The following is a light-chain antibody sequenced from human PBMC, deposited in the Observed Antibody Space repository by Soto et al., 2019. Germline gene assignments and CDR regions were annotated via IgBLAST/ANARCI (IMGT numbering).Light chain of an antibody. Sequence: EIVLTQSPGTLSLSPGERATLSCRASQSVSSNSLAWYLQKPGQAPRLLIYGASSRAIHTPDRFSGSGSGTDFTLTISGLEPEDFAVYYCQHFGNSLWTFGQGTKVEI. CDR3: QHFGNSLWT. V-gene: IGKV3-20*01. CDR1: QSVSSNS. CDR2: GAS. J-gene: IGKJ1*01.